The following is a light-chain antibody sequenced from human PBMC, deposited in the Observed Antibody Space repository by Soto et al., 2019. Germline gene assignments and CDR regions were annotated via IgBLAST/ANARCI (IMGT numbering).Light chain of an antibody. V-gene: IGKV3-20*01. CDR2: WAA. CDR1: QSISCNY. J-gene: IGKJ1*01. Sequence: EIVLTQSPGTLSLSPGEIATLSCRASQSISCNYLAWYRLKSCQAPRLLIYWAASWAYGLPDRFSGSGSRKDFTLTICRLEPEDFALYYCQHYGGSPRTFGQGTRV. CDR3: QHYGGSPRT.